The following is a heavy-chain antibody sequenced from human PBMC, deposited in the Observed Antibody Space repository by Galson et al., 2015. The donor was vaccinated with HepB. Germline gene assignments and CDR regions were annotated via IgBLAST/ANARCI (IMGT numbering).Heavy chain of an antibody. Sequence: SVKVSCKASGGTFSSYAISWVRHAPGQGLEWMGGIIPIFGTANYAQKFQGRVTITGNESTSTAYMELSSLRSEDTAVYYCASHSSSWDYYYYCMDVWGQGTTVTVSS. CDR1: GGTFSSYA. D-gene: IGHD6-13*01. V-gene: IGHV1-69*13. CDR3: ASHSSSWDYYYYCMDV. J-gene: IGHJ6*02. CDR2: IIPIFGTA.